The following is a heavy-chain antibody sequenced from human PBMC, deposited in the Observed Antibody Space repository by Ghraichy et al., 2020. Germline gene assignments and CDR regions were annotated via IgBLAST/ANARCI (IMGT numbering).Heavy chain of an antibody. D-gene: IGHD5-18*01. CDR1: GGTFSSYT. V-gene: IGHV1-69*04. CDR2: IIPILGIA. CDR3: ARDGSAGYSYGPPDY. J-gene: IGHJ4*02. Sequence: SVKVSCKASGGTFSSYTISWVRQAPGQGLEWMGRIIPILGIANYAQKFQGRVTITADKSTSTAYMELSSLRSEDTAVYYCARDGSAGYSYGPPDYWGQGTLVTVSS.